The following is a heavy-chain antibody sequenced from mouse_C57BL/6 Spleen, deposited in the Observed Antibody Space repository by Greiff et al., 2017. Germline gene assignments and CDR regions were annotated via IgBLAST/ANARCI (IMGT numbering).Heavy chain of an antibody. Sequence: VQLQQFGAELARPGASVKMSCKASGYTFTSYTMHWVKQRPGQGLEWIGYINPSSGYTKYNQKFKDKATLTADKSSSTTDMQLSSLTSEYSAVDYCARRANWTPYFDDWGKGTTLTVSS. D-gene: IGHD4-1*01. J-gene: IGHJ2*01. CDR3: ARRANWTPYFDD. V-gene: IGHV1-4*01. CDR1: GYTFTSYT. CDR2: INPSSGYT.